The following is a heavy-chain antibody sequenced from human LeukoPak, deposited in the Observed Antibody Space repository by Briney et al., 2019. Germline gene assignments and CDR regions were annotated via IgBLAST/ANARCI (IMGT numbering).Heavy chain of an antibody. CDR3: AKMSYDILTGYYHLFDY. CDR2: IYYSGST. D-gene: IGHD3-9*01. J-gene: IGHJ4*02. Sequence: SETLSLTCTVSGGSISSYYWNWIRQPPGKGLEGIGYIYYSGSTNYNPSLKSRVTISVDTSKNQFSLKLSSVTAADTAVYYCAKMSYDILTGYYHLFDYWGQGTLVTVSS. CDR1: GGSISSYY. V-gene: IGHV4-59*08.